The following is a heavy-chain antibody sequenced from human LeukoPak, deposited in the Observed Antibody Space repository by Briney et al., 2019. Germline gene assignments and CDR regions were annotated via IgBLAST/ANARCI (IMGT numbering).Heavy chain of an antibody. CDR1: GFTFNTYT. Sequence: PGGSLRLSCAASGFTFNTYTMNWVRQAPGKGLEWVSSISSSSSYIHYADSVKGRFTISRDNAKNSLYLQMNSLRAEDTAVYYCARDLYGDYSFDYWGQGTLVTVSS. CDR2: ISSSSSYI. D-gene: IGHD4-17*01. CDR3: ARDLYGDYSFDY. J-gene: IGHJ4*02. V-gene: IGHV3-21*01.